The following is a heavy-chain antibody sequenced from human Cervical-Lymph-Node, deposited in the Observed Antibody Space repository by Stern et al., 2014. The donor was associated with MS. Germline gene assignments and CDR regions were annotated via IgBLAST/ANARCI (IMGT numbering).Heavy chain of an antibody. CDR1: GVPISDYY. Sequence: QLQLQESGPGLVKSSETLSLTCTVSGVPISDYYWSWIRQAPGKGMEWIGYIHYSGSTNSNASLKSRITISIDTSKNQVSLKLSSVTAADTAVYYCARGGFGDYDYWGQGTLVTVSS. J-gene: IGHJ4*02. CDR2: IHYSGST. D-gene: IGHD4-17*01. V-gene: IGHV4-59*01. CDR3: ARGGFGDYDY.